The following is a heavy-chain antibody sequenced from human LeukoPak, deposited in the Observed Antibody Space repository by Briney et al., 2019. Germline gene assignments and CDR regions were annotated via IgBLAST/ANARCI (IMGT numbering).Heavy chain of an antibody. J-gene: IGHJ4*02. Sequence: GGSLRLSCAASGFTFSSYAMHWVRQAPGKGLEWVAVISYDGSNKYYADSVKGRFTISRDNSKNTLYLQMNSLRADDTAVYYCARGYYYDSSGYLSYWGQGTLVTVSS. CDR3: ARGYYYDSSGYLSY. D-gene: IGHD3-22*01. CDR2: ISYDGSNK. V-gene: IGHV3-30-3*01. CDR1: GFTFSSYA.